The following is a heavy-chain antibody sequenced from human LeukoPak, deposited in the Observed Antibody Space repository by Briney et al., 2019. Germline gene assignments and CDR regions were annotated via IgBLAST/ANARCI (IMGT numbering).Heavy chain of an antibody. J-gene: IGHJ5*02. D-gene: IGHD2-15*01. CDR2: IWYDGSNK. CDR1: GFTFSSYG. Sequence: GGSLRLSCAASGFTFSSYGMHWVRQAPGKGLEWVAVIWYDGSNKYYADSVKGRFTISRDNSKNTLYLQMNSLRAEDTAVYYCARRYCSGGSCYSFRGDWFDPWGQGTLSPPPQ. V-gene: IGHV3-33*01. CDR3: ARRYCSGGSCYSFRGDWFDP.